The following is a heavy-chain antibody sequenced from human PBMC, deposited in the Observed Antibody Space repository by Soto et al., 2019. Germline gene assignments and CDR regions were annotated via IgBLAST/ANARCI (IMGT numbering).Heavy chain of an antibody. Sequence: QVHLVQSGAEVKKPGASVKVSCKASGYTFTNYYIHWVRQAPGQGLEWLGITRPSGGRTEYAQRSQGRVTMTRDTSTSTVYMELTSLTSEDTAVYYCAREPNESYYFDYWGQGTLVTVSS. V-gene: IGHV1-46*01. J-gene: IGHJ4*02. D-gene: IGHD5-18*01. CDR3: AREPNESYYFDY. CDR2: TRPSGGRT. CDR1: GYTFTNYY.